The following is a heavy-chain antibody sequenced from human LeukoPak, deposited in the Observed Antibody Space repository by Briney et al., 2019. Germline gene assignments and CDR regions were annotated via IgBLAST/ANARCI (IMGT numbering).Heavy chain of an antibody. CDR3: AKGKGYSSSSSDH. D-gene: IGHD6-6*01. CDR1: GFTFNSQA. CDR2: ISGSEGST. Sequence: GGSLRLSCAASGFTFNSQAMNWVRQAPGKGLEWVSAISGSEGSTYYADSVRGRFTISRDNSKNTLYLQMNSLRAEDTAVYRCAKGKGYSSSSSDHWGQGTLVTVSS. J-gene: IGHJ5*02. V-gene: IGHV3-23*01.